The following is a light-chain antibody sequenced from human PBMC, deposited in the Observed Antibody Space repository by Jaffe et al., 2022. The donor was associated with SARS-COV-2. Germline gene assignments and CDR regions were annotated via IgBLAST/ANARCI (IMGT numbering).Light chain of an antibody. CDR2: KAS. CDR1: QSISTW. J-gene: IGKJ1*01. Sequence: DIQMTQSPPTLSASVGDRVTLTCRASQSISTWLGWYQQKPGQAPKLLIYKASTLESGVPPRFSGGGSGTEFTLTISSLQPDDFASYYCQQYSDSPWTFGQGTKVEIK. CDR3: QQYSDSPWT. V-gene: IGKV1-5*03.